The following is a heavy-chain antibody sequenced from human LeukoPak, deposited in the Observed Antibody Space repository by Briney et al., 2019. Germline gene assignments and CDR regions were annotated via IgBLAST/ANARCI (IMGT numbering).Heavy chain of an antibody. J-gene: IGHJ4*02. V-gene: IGHV3-74*03. D-gene: IGHD3-10*01. CDR3: ARDYAGSPDY. Sequence: GGSLRLSCTASGFTFSTYWVNWVRQGPGKGLVWVALINGDGSTTTHADSVKGRFTISRDNAKNTAYLQMNSLRDEDTAVYFCARDYAGSPDYWGQGTLVTVSA. CDR1: GFTFSTYW. CDR2: INGDGSTT.